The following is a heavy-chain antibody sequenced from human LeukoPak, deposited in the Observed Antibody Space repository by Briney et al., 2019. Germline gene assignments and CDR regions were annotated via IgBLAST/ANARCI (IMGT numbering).Heavy chain of an antibody. J-gene: IGHJ5*02. D-gene: IGHD3-3*01. CDR2: IYYSGST. CDR3: ARSYYDFWSGLWAPFDP. V-gene: IGHV4-39*07. Sequence: PSETLSLTCTVSGGSISSNNYYWGWIRQPPGKGLEWIGSIYYSGSTYYNPSLKSRVTISVDTSKNQFSLKLSSVTAADTAVYYCARSYYDFWSGLWAPFDPWGQGTLVTVSS. CDR1: GGSISSNNYY.